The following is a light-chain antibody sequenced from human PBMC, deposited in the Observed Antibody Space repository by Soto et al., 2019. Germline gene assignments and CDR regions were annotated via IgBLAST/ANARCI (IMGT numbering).Light chain of an antibody. Sequence: DIQMTQSPSSLSASVGDRVTITCPASQGISNYVAWYQQKPGKVPKLLIYAASTLQSGVPSRFSGSGSGTDFTLTISSLQPEDVATYYCQKYNSAPLTFGGGTKVEIK. CDR3: QKYNSAPLT. V-gene: IGKV1-27*01. CDR1: QGISNY. CDR2: AAS. J-gene: IGKJ4*01.